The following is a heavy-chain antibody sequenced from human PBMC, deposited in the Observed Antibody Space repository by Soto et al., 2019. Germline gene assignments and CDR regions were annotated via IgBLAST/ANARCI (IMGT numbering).Heavy chain of an antibody. Sequence: QAQLVESAGGVVQPGGSLRLSCEASGFTFSTYGIHCVRQTPGKGLDWVAAISYDGVNKYYAGSVKGRVTVSRDNSKNTVYPQLTSLTFEESARSYCAIDLGFVEWLPRQIANWGQRTRVTVSS. CDR1: GFTFSTYG. V-gene: IGHV3-30*03. J-gene: IGHJ4*02. CDR3: AIDLGFVEWLPRQIAN. D-gene: IGHD3-3*01. CDR2: ISYDGVNK.